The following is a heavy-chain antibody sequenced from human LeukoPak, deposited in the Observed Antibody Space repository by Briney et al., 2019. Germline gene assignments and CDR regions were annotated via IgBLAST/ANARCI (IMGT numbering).Heavy chain of an antibody. J-gene: IGHJ5*02. Sequence: ASVTVSYKASEYTFVGHYMHWVRQAPGQGREWMGWINPNSGVTTYAQKFQGRVTMTRDTSISTAYMELSRLSSDDTAVYYCARGRGYSYSWFDPWGQGTLVTVSS. CDR2: INPNSGVT. CDR3: ARGRGYSYSWFDP. CDR1: EYTFVGHY. D-gene: IGHD5-18*01. V-gene: IGHV1-2*02.